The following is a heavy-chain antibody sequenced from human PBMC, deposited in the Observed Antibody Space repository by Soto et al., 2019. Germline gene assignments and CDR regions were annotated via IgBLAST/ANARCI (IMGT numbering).Heavy chain of an antibody. CDR3: ARMMVIRGVIIDY. CDR2: INSDGSST. Sequence: EVQLVESGGGLVQPGGSLRLSCAASGVTFSTYWMHWVRQAPGKGLVWVSRINSDGSSTNYADSVKGRFTISRDNAKNALYLQMNSLRAEDTAVYYCARMMVIRGVIIDYWGQGTLVTVSS. CDR1: GVTFSTYW. D-gene: IGHD3-10*01. V-gene: IGHV3-74*01. J-gene: IGHJ4*02.